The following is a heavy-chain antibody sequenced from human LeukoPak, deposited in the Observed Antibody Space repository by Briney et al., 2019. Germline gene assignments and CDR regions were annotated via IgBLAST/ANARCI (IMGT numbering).Heavy chain of an antibody. V-gene: IGHV4-39*07. J-gene: IGHJ4*02. D-gene: IGHD3-3*02. CDR1: GGSISSSTYY. CDR2: VYYSGST. Sequence: SETLSLTCTVSGGSISSSTYYWGWIRQPPGKGLEWIGIVYYSGSTHYNPSLRSRVTISVDTSKNQLSLKLSSVTAADTAVYYCARAFLEGTVFDYWGQGTLVTVSS. CDR3: ARAFLEGTVFDY.